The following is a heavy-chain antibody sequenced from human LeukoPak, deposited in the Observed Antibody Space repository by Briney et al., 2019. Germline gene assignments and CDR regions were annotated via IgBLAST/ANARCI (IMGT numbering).Heavy chain of an antibody. Sequence: GGSLRLSCAASGFTVSSNYMSWVRQAPGKGLEWVSVIYSGGSTYYADSVKGRFTISRDNSKNTLYLQMNSLRAEDTAVYYCARGIGSGVLLFDYWGQGTLVTVSS. CDR3: ARGIGSGVLLFDY. D-gene: IGHD1-26*01. CDR2: IYSGGST. CDR1: GFTVSSNY. J-gene: IGHJ4*02. V-gene: IGHV3-66*01.